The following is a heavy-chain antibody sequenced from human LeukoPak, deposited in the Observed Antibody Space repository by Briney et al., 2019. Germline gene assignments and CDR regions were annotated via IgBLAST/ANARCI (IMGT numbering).Heavy chain of an antibody. CDR2: ISGSGGST. J-gene: IGHJ4*02. V-gene: IGHV3-23*01. CDR1: GFTFSSYA. D-gene: IGHD2-15*01. CDR3: AKVGLYCSGGSCYFFDY. Sequence: GGSLRLSCAASGFTFSSYAMSWVRQAPGKGLEWVSAISGSGGSTYYADSVKGRFTISRDNSKNTLYLQMNSLRAEDTAVYYCAKVGLYCSGGSCYFFDYWGQGTLVTVSS.